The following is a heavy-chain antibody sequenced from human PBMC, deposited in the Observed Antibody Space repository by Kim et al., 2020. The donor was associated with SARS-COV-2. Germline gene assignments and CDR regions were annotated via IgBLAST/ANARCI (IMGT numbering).Heavy chain of an antibody. D-gene: IGHD4-17*01. CDR1: GFTFSSYG. CDR3: AKDLSFGYGDPSPYYYYVMDV. CDR2: ISYDGSNK. Sequence: GGSLRLSCAASGFTFSSYGMHWVRQAPGKGLEWVAVISYDGSNKYYADSVKGRFTISRDNSKNTLYLQMNSLRAEDTAVYYCAKDLSFGYGDPSPYYYYVMDVWGPGTTVTVSS. J-gene: IGHJ6*02. V-gene: IGHV3-30*18.